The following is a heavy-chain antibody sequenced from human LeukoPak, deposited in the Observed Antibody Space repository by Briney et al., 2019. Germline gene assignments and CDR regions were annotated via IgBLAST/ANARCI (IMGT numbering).Heavy chain of an antibody. J-gene: IGHJ2*01. V-gene: IGHV3-20*04. CDR3: ARNNGGNSAGWYLDL. Sequence: PGGSLRLSCAASGFTFDDYGMSWVRQAPGKGLEWVSGINWNGADTDYADSVKGRFTISRDSAKNSLYLQMKSLRAEDTALYYCARNNGGNSAGWYLDLWGRGTLVTVSS. CDR1: GFTFDDYG. D-gene: IGHD4-23*01. CDR2: INWNGADT.